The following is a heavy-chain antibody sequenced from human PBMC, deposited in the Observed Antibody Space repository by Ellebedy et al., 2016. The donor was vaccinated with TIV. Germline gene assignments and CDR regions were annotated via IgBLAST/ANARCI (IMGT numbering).Heavy chain of an antibody. CDR1: GYTFGTYG. CDR3: ARGVVLLDY. D-gene: IGHD2-15*01. CDR2: IAPNDGRT. Sequence: AASVKVSCKTSGYTFGTYGITWVRQAPGQGLDRMGWIAPNDGRTNYAQKLQGRVTITTDTSTSTAYMELRSLRSEDTAVYYCARGVVLLDYWGQGTLVTVSS. V-gene: IGHV1-18*01. J-gene: IGHJ4*02.